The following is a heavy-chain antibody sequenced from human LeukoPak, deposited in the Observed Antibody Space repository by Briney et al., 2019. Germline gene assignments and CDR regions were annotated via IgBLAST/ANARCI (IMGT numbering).Heavy chain of an antibody. Sequence: PGGSLRLSCAASGFTFSSYSMNWVRQAPGKGLEWVSSISSSSSYIYYADSVKGRFTISRDNAKNSLYLQMNSLRAEDTAVYYCARGQRGYSGYDLSYWGQGTLVTVSS. CDR2: ISSSSSYI. J-gene: IGHJ4*02. CDR3: ARGQRGYSGYDLSY. CDR1: GFTFSSYS. D-gene: IGHD5-12*01. V-gene: IGHV3-21*01.